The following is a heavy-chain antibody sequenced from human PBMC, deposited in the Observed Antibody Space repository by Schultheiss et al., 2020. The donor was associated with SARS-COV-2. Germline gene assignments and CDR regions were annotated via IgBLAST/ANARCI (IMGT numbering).Heavy chain of an antibody. V-gene: IGHV4-59*12. CDR2: IYHSGST. Sequence: SETLSLTCTVSGGSISSYYWSWIRQPAGKGLEWIGEIYHSGSTYYNPSLKSRVTISVDRSKKQFSLKLSSVTAADTAVYYCARVRGRESWFDPWGQGTLVTVSS. CDR1: GGSISSYY. CDR3: ARVRGRESWFDP. J-gene: IGHJ5*02. D-gene: IGHD3-10*01.